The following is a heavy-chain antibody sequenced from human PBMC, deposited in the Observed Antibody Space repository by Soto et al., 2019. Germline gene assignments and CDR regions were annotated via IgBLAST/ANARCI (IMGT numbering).Heavy chain of an antibody. Sequence: NPSETLSLTCTVSGGSISSGGYYWSWIRQHPGKGLEWIGYIYYSGSTYYNPSLKSRVTISVDTSKNQFSLKLSSVTAADTAVYYCARLSHSSSWFNWFDPWGQGTLVTVSS. CDR3: ARLSHSSSWFNWFDP. D-gene: IGHD6-13*01. CDR1: GGSISSGGYY. CDR2: IYYSGST. J-gene: IGHJ5*02. V-gene: IGHV4-31*03.